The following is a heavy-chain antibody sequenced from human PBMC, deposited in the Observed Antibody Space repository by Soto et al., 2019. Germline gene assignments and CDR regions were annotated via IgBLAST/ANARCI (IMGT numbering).Heavy chain of an antibody. D-gene: IGHD6-19*01. CDR3: ARFYSSGWYLWFDP. V-gene: IGHV1-8*01. Sequence: ASVKVSCKASGYTFTSYDINWVRQATGQGLEWMGWMNPNSGSTGYAQKFQGRVTMTRNTSISTAYMELSSLRSEDTAVYYCARFYSSGWYLWFDPWGQGTLVTVSS. J-gene: IGHJ5*02. CDR2: MNPNSGST. CDR1: GYTFTSYD.